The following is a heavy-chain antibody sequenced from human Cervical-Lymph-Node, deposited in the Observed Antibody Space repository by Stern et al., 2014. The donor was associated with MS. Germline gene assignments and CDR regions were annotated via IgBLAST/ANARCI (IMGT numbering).Heavy chain of an antibody. CDR3: ARGGGVETDY. V-gene: IGHV3-21*06. CDR2: ISRSTNFI. Sequence: VQLVESGGGLVKPGGSLRLSCAASGFTFSYYSMNWVRQAPGKGLEWVSSISRSTNFIYYADSVKGRFTISRDNANNSLYLQMNSLRVEDTAVYYCARGGGVETDYWGQGTLVTVSS. J-gene: IGHJ4*02. CDR1: GFTFSYYS. D-gene: IGHD3-10*01.